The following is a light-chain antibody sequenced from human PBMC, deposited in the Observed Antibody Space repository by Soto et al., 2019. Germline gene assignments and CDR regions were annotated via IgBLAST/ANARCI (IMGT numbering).Light chain of an antibody. CDR3: SSYTSSSTPVV. Sequence: QSAMTQPASVTGSPGQSITISCTGTSSDVGGYNYVSWYQQHPGKAPKLMIYEVSNRPSGVSNRFSGSKSGNTASLTISGLQAEDAAYYYCSSYTSSSTPVVFGEGTKLTVL. CDR2: EVS. CDR1: SSDVGGYNY. V-gene: IGLV2-14*01. J-gene: IGLJ2*01.